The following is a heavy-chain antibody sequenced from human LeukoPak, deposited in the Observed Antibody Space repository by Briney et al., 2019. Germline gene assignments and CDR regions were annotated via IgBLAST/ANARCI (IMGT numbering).Heavy chain of an antibody. CDR2: ISWNSGSI. J-gene: IGHJ3*02. CDR1: GFTFDDYA. D-gene: IGHD1-26*01. Sequence: GGSLRLSCAASGFTFDDYAMHWVRQAPGKGLEWVSGISWNSGSIGYADSVKGRFTISRDNAKNSLYLQMNSLRAEDTALYYCAKDIWELLGGAFDIWGQGTMVTVSS. CDR3: AKDIWELLGGAFDI. V-gene: IGHV3-9*01.